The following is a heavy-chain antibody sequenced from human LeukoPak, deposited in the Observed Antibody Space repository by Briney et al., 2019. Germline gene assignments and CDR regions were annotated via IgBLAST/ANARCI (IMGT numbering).Heavy chain of an antibody. V-gene: IGHV3-23*01. J-gene: IGHJ6*02. D-gene: IGHD2-2*01. CDR3: AKRDMRCSSTSCYSYYFYGMDV. CDR2: ISGSGGRE. CDR1: GFTFSSYA. Sequence: GGSLRLSCAASGFTFSSYAMSWGRQAPGKGLEWVSGISGSGGREDYADSVKGRFTISKDNSKNTLYLQMNSLRAEDTAVYYCAKRDMRCSSTSCYSYYFYGMDVWGQGTTVTVSS.